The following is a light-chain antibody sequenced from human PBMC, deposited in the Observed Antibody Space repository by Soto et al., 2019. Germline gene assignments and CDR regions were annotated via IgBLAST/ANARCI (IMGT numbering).Light chain of an antibody. CDR3: QQYKMWPRT. CDR2: GAS. CDR1: QNVYTD. J-gene: IGKJ1*01. Sequence: ETVVAQSPATLSWTEREEATLASVASQNVYTDLAWYQQKPGQAPRLLIYGASTRATDMPGRFSGRGSGTEFTLTISILQSEDFAVYYCQQYKMWPRTFGQGTKVDIK. V-gene: IGKV3-15*01.